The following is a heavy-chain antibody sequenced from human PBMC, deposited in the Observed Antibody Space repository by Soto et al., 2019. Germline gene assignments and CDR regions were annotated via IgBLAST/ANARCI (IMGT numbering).Heavy chain of an antibody. CDR1: GYTFSDFD. V-gene: IGHV1-8*01. CDR2: MNAKSGDT. J-gene: IGHJ6*02. Sequence: ASVKVSCKASGYTFSDFDINWLRQASGQGPEWMGWMNAKSGDTFFAQRFQGKFNMTWDTSLSTAYMEVGSLTSDDTAIYYCARGNPFNYAAFDVWGQGTTVTVSS. D-gene: IGHD3-16*01. CDR3: ARGNPFNYAAFDV.